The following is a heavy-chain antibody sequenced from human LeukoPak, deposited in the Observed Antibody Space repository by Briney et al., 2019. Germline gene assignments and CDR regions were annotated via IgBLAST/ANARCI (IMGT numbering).Heavy chain of an antibody. J-gene: IGHJ4*02. Sequence: SDTLSLTCAVYGGSFSGYYWSWIRQPPGKGLEWIGEINHSGSTNYNPSLKSRVTISVDTSKNQFSLKLSSVTAADTAVYYCARGRPHLLWFGESRHFDYWGQGTLVTASS. CDR2: INHSGST. D-gene: IGHD3-10*01. CDR3: ARGRPHLLWFGESRHFDY. CDR1: GGSFSGYY. V-gene: IGHV4-34*01.